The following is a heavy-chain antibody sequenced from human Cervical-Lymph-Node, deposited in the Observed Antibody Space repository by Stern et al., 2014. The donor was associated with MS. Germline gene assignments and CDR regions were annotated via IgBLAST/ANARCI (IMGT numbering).Heavy chain of an antibody. CDR3: ARGYTTSSGRPDY. D-gene: IGHD6-6*01. J-gene: IGHJ4*02. CDR2: ISSSGGT. Sequence: VQLVESGPGLVKPSETLSLTCTVSGGSTSSYYWSWIRQPPGKGLEWIGYISSSGGTKYNSSLKSRVTISLDTSKNQFSLNLSSVTAADTAVYYCARGYTTSSGRPDYWGQGTLVTVSS. CDR1: GGSTSSYY. V-gene: IGHV4-59*08.